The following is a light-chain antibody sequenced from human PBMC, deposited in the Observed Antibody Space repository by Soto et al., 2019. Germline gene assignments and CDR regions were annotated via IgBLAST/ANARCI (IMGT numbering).Light chain of an antibody. CDR3: QQYGSSPLFT. V-gene: IGKV3-20*01. CDR2: GAS. Sequence: EIVLTQSPGTLSLSPGERATLSCRASQSVRSTYLAWYQQKPGQAPRLLIYGASSRATGIPDRFSGSGSGTDFTLTISRLEPEDFAVYYCQQYGSSPLFTFGPGTKVEIK. CDR1: QSVRSTY. J-gene: IGKJ3*01.